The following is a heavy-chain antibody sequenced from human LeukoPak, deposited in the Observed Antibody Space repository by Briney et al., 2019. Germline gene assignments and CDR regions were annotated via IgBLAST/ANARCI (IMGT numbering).Heavy chain of an antibody. CDR2: ICGSGGCT. J-gene: IGHJ4*02. V-gene: IGHV3-23*01. CDR3: AKTTVGYSSGRYPGWPSDC. D-gene: IGHD6-19*01. CDR1: GFTFNTYA. Sequence: GGSLRLSCEASGFTFNTYAIYWVRQAPGKGLEWVSGICGSGGCTYYADSVKGRFTISRDNSKNTVYLQMNSLTADDTAVYYCAKTTVGYSSGRYPGWPSDCWGEGTLVAVSS.